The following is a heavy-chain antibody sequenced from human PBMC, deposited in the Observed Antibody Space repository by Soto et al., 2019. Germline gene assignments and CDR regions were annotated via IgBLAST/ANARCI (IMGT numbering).Heavy chain of an antibody. J-gene: IGHJ4*02. CDR1: GGSISRTNR. CDR3: AKSITFDWLFFDY. CDR2: IYHSGTT. Sequence: SETLSLTCAVSGGSISRTNRWSWVRQPPGKGLEWIGEIYHSGTTNYNPSLKSRVTMSVDKSKNQFSLKLSSVTAADTAVYYCAKSITFDWLFFDYWGRGTLVTVSS. D-gene: IGHD3-9*01. V-gene: IGHV4-4*02.